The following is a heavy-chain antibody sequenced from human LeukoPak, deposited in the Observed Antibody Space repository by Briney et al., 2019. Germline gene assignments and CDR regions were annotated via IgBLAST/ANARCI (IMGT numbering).Heavy chain of an antibody. J-gene: IGHJ4*02. D-gene: IGHD6-6*01. CDR1: GFSTTTSGMR. Sequence: SGPTLVKPTQTLTLTFTFSGFSTTTSGMRVTWIRQPPGKALQWLARIDWDDDKYDSASLKTRLTIARDTSKKQVVLTMTDMDPVDTATYFCARISRLVAVDYWGQGALVTVSA. CDR3: ARISRLVAVDY. CDR2: IDWDDDK. V-gene: IGHV2-70*04.